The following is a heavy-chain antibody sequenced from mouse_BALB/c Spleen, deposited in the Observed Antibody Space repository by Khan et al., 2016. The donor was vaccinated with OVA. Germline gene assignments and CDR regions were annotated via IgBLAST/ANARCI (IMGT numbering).Heavy chain of an antibody. D-gene: IGHD1-1*01. CDR2: INPSTGYT. CDR1: GYTFINYW. CDR3: AKRGLRWDFDY. V-gene: IGHV1-7*01. J-gene: IGHJ2*01. Sequence: QVQLKESGAELAKPGASVKMSCKTSGYTFINYWMNWVQQRPGQGLEWIGYINPSTGYTDDHQKFKDKATLTADKSSSTAYLQLSSLTSEDTAVYYCAKRGLRWDFDYGGQGTTLTVS.